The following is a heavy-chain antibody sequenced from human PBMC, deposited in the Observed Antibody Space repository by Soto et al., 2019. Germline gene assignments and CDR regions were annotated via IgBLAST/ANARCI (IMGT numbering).Heavy chain of an antibody. Sequence: ETLSLTCTVSVGSISSSSYYWGWILQPPGKGLEWIGSIYYSGSTYYNPSLKSRVTISVDTSKNQFSLKLSSVTAADTAVYYCARDYGEGEQIVYGMDVWGQGTTVTV. CDR2: IYYSGST. V-gene: IGHV4-39*02. CDR3: ARDYGEGEQIVYGMDV. J-gene: IGHJ6*02. D-gene: IGHD4-17*01. CDR1: VGSISSSSYY.